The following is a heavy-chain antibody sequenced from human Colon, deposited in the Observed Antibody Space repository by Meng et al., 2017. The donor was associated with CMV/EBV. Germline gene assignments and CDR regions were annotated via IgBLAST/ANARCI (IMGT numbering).Heavy chain of an antibody. V-gene: IGHV3-21*01. J-gene: IGHJ5*02. CDR2: ISSSSSYI. Sequence: GESLKISCAASGFTFSSYSMNWVRQAPGKGLEWVSSISSSSSYIYYADSVKGRFTISRDNAKNSLYLQMNSLRAEDTAVYYCARGPGTYSSGWPPGPWGQGTLVTVSS. CDR1: GFTFSSYS. CDR3: ARGPGTYSSGWPPGP. D-gene: IGHD6-19*01.